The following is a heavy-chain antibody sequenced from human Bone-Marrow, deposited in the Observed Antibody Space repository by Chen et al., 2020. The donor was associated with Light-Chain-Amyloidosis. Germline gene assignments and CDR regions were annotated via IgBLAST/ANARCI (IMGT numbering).Heavy chain of an antibody. V-gene: IGHV1-3*01. J-gene: IGHJ4*02. CDR1: GYTFTNYA. CDR2: INAGNGNT. D-gene: IGHD3-10*01. CDR3: ARDRFYGSGSYYIFDY. Sequence: QVQLVQSGAEVTKPGASVKVSCKASGYTFTNYALHWVRQAPGQRLEWMGWINAGNGNTKYSQKFQGRVTITRDTSASIAYMELSSLRSEDTAVYYCARDRFYGSGSYYIFDYWGQGTLVTVSS.